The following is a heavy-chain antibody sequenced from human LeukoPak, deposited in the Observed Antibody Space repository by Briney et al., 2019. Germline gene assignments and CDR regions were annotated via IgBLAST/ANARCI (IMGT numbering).Heavy chain of an antibody. Sequence: ASVKVSFKASGYTFTSYGISWVRQAPGQGLEWMGWISAYNGNTNYAQKLQGRVTMTTDTSTSTAYMELRSLRSDDTAVYYCARTTYYYDSSGYFQHWGQGTLVTVSS. V-gene: IGHV1-18*01. J-gene: IGHJ1*01. CDR2: ISAYNGNT. CDR3: ARTTYYYDSSGYFQH. D-gene: IGHD3-22*01. CDR1: GYTFTSYG.